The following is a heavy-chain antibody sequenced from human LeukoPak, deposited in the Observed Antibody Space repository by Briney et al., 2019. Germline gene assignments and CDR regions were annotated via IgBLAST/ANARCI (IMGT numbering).Heavy chain of an antibody. CDR1: GFIFSSYA. CDR3: AKDTRYYDSSGYYRLDF. D-gene: IGHD3-22*01. CDR2: LSGSGSTT. J-gene: IGHJ4*02. V-gene: IGHV3-23*01. Sequence: PGGSLRLSCAASGFIFSSYAMSWVRQAPGRGLKWVSSLSGSGSTTYYADSVKGRFTISRDSSKNTLYLQMNSLRAEGTAVYYCAKDTRYYDSSGYYRLDFWGQGTLVTVSS.